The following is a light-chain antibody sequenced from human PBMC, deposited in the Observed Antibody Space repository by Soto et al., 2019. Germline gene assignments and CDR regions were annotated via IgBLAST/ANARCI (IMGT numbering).Light chain of an antibody. Sequence: QSALTQPPSASGSPGQSVAISCTGTSGDVGGYNYVSWYQQHPGKAPKLIIYDVSTRPSGVPDRFSGSKSGNTASLTVSGLQAEDEADYYCSSYARNRDILFGGGTKLTVL. J-gene: IGLJ3*02. CDR1: SGDVGGYNY. CDR3: SSYARNRDIL. V-gene: IGLV2-8*01. CDR2: DVS.